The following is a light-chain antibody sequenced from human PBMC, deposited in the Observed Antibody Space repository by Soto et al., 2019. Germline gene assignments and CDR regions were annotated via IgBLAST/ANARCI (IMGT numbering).Light chain of an antibody. CDR3: QQYNSYSLT. CDR1: QSISSW. Sequence: DIQMTQSPSTLSASVGDRVTITCRASQSISSWLAWYQQKQGKGPKILIYKASSLESGVPSRFSGSGSGTEFTLTISSLQPDDFATYYCQQYNSYSLTFGGGTKVEIK. CDR2: KAS. J-gene: IGKJ4*01. V-gene: IGKV1-5*03.